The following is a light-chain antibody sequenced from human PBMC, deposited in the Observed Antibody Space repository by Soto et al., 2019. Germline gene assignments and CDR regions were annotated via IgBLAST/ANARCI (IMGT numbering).Light chain of an antibody. J-gene: IGKJ1*01. CDR3: QQYNSYPT. V-gene: IGKV1-5*01. CDR2: DAS. CDR1: QSISSW. Sequence: DIQMIQSPATLSASVGDRVTITCRASQSISSWLAWYQQKPGKAPKLLIYDASSLESGVPSRFSGSGSGTEFTLTISSLQPDDFATYYCQQYNSYPTFGQGTKVDIK.